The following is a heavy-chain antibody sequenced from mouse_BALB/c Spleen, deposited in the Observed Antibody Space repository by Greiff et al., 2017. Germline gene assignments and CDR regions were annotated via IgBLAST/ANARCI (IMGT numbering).Heavy chain of an antibody. D-gene: IGHD1-2*01. J-gene: IGHJ2*01. CDR2: ISYDGSN. CDR3: ARDRDGHYYGY. Sequence: EVQRVESGPGLVKPSQSLSLTCSVTGYSITSGYYWNWIRQFPGNKLEWMGYISYDGSNNYNPSLKNRISITRDTSKNQFFLKLNSVTTEDTATYYCARDRDGHYYGYWGQGTTLTVSS. V-gene: IGHV3-6*02. CDR1: GYSITSGYY.